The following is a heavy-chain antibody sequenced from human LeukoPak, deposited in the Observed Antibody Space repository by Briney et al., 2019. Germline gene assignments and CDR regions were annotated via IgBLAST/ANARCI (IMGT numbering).Heavy chain of an antibody. CDR2: ISYDGSNK. J-gene: IGHJ4*02. D-gene: IGHD6-19*01. Sequence: GGSLRLSCAASGFTFSSYGMHWVRQAPGKGLEWVAVISYDGSNKYYADSVKGRFTISRDNSKNTLYLQMNSLKGEGTAVYYCATYNSGWAYFWGQGTLVTVSS. CDR3: ATYNSGWAYF. V-gene: IGHV3-30*03. CDR1: GFTFSSYG.